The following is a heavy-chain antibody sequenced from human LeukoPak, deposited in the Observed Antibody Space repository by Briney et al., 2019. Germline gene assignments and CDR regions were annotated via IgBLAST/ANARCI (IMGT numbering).Heavy chain of an antibody. CDR2: INHSGST. D-gene: IGHD3-16*01. V-gene: IGHV4-34*01. CDR3: ARVGFRWGRDALYYFDY. CDR1: GGSFSGYY. J-gene: IGHJ4*02. Sequence: SETLSLTCAVYGGSFSGYYWSWIRQPPGKGLEWIGEINHSGSTNYNPSLKSRVTISVDTSKNQFSLKLSSVTAADTAVYYCARVGFRWGRDALYYFDYWGQGTLVTVSS.